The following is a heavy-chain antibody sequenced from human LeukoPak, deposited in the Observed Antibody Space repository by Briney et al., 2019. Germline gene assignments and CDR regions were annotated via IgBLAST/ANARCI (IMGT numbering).Heavy chain of an antibody. D-gene: IGHD3-22*01. CDR2: ISGSGGST. Sequence: GGSLRLSCAASGFTFSSYAMSWVRRAPGKGLEWVSAISGSGGSTYYADSVKGRFTISRDNSKNTLYLQMNSLRAEDTAVYYCAYSGYDYALVYWGQGTLVTVSS. CDR1: GFTFSSYA. J-gene: IGHJ4*02. CDR3: AYSGYDYALVY. V-gene: IGHV3-23*01.